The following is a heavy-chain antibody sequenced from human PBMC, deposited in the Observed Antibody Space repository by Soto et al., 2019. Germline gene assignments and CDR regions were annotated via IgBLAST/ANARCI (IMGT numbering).Heavy chain of an antibody. V-gene: IGHV3-15*01. Sequence: EVQLVESGGGLVQWGGSLRLSCAASGFTFSGYSVNWVRQAPGKGLEWVGRIKSKTDGGTTDYAAPVKGRFTISRDDSKNTLYLQMNSLKTEDTAVYYCTTDLMDTAIFGMDVWGQGTTVTVSS. CDR3: TTDLMDTAIFGMDV. D-gene: IGHD5-18*01. CDR1: GFTFSGYS. CDR2: IKSKTDGGTT. J-gene: IGHJ6*02.